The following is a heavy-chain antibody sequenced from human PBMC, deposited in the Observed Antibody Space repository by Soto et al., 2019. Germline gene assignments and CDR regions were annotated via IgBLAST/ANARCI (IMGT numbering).Heavy chain of an antibody. V-gene: IGHV1-18*01. Sequence: ASVKVSCKASGYTFTSYCISWVRQAPGQGLEWMGWISAYNGNTNYAQKLQGRVTMTTDTSMSTAYMELRSLRSADTAVYYCARGPPEGYYDSSGYPNDYWGEGTLVTVS. CDR2: ISAYNGNT. CDR1: GYTFTSYC. D-gene: IGHD3-22*01. J-gene: IGHJ4*02. CDR3: ARGPPEGYYDSSGYPNDY.